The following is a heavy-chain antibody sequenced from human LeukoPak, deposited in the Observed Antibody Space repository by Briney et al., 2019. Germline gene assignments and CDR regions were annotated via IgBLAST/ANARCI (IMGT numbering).Heavy chain of an antibody. J-gene: IGHJ3*02. D-gene: IGHD2-15*01. CDR3: ARIRRGFCSGGSCYEDAFDI. Sequence: SGPTLVNPTQTHTLTCTFSGFSLSTSGMCVSWIRQPPGKALEWLARIDWDDDKYYSTSLKTRLTISKDTSKNQVVLTMTNMDPVDTATYYCARIRRGFCSGGSCYEDAFDIWGQGTMVTVSS. CDR1: GFSLSTSGMC. V-gene: IGHV2-70*11. CDR2: IDWDDDK.